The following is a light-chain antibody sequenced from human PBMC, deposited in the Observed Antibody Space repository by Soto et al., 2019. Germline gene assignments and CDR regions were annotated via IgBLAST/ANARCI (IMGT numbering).Light chain of an antibody. CDR1: QSVSSSY. CDR3: QQYDISPWT. V-gene: IGKV3-20*01. CDR2: GAS. J-gene: IGKJ1*01. Sequence: EIVLTQSPGTLSLSPGERATLSCRASQSVSSSYLAWYQQKPGQAPRLLIYGASSRATGIPNRLSGSGSGTDFTLTISRLEPEDFAVYYCQQYDISPWTFGQGTKVEIK.